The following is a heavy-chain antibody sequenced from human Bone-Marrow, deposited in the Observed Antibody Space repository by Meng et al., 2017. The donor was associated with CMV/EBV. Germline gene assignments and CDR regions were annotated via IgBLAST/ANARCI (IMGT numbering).Heavy chain of an antibody. D-gene: IGHD3-3*01. CDR1: GFTFSSYG. CDR2: IRYDGSNK. V-gene: IGHV3-30*02. CDR3: AKVLRTRFLEWFIDY. J-gene: IGHJ4*02. Sequence: GESLKISCAASGFTFSSYGMHWVRQAPGKGLEWVAFIRYDGSNKYYADSVKGRFTISRDNSKNTLYLQMNSLRAEDTAVYYCAKVLRTRFLEWFIDYWGQGTRVTGYS.